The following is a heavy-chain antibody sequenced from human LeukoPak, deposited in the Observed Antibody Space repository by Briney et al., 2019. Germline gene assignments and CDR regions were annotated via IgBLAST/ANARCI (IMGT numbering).Heavy chain of an antibody. Sequence: SETLSLTCAVYGGSFSGYYWSWIRQPPGKGLEWIGEINHSGSTNYNPSLKSRVTMSVDTSKNQFSLKLSSVTAADTAVYYCARLYSSSQPGDYWGQGTLVTVSS. D-gene: IGHD6-13*01. CDR3: ARLYSSSQPGDY. CDR2: INHSGST. V-gene: IGHV4-34*01. CDR1: GGSFSGYY. J-gene: IGHJ4*02.